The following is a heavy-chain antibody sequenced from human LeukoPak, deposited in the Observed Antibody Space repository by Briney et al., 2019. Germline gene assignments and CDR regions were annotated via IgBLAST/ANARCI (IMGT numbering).Heavy chain of an antibody. D-gene: IGHD4-17*01. CDR1: GYSFISYW. J-gene: IGHJ4*02. V-gene: IGHV5-51*01. CDR3: ARRLDYGDYALGY. CDR2: IYPGDSDT. Sequence: GESLKISCEGSGYSFISYWIGWVRQMPGKGLEWMGIIYPGDSDTRYSPSFQGQVTISADKSISTAYLQWSSLKASDTAMYYCARRLDYGDYALGYWGQGTLVTVSS.